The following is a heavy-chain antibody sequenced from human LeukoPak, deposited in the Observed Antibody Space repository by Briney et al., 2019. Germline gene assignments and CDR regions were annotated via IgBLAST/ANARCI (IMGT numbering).Heavy chain of an antibody. CDR2: ISGSGGST. D-gene: IGHD3-10*01. CDR3: AKDPRITMVRGVITTPEY. CDR1: GFTFSSYG. V-gene: IGHV3-23*01. J-gene: IGHJ4*02. Sequence: GGTLRLSCAASGFTFSSYGMSWVRQAPGKGLEWVSAISGSGGSTYYADSVKGRFTISRDNSKNTLYLQMNSLRAEDTAVYYCAKDPRITMVRGVITTPEYWGQGTLVTVSS.